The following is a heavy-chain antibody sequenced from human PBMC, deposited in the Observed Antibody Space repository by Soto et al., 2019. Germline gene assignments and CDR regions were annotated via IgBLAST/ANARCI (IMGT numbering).Heavy chain of an antibody. CDR1: GGTFSSYA. Sequence: SVKVSCKASGGTFSSYAISWVRQAPGQGLEWMGGIIPIFGTANYAQKFQGRVTITADKSTSTAYMELSSLRSEDTAVYYCARERGSFWSGYPMDPGMDVWGQGTTVTVSS. CDR3: ARERGSFWSGYPMDPGMDV. V-gene: IGHV1-69*06. CDR2: IIPIFGTA. D-gene: IGHD3-3*01. J-gene: IGHJ6*02.